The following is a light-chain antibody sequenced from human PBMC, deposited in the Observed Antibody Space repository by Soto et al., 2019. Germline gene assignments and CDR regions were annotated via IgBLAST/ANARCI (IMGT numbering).Light chain of an antibody. V-gene: IGLV1-44*01. CDR1: SSNIGINT. CDR3: AAWDDSLNGVL. CDR2: SNN. J-gene: IGLJ2*01. Sequence: QSVLTQPPSASGTPGQRVTISCSGSSSNIGINTVNWYQQLPGTAPKLLIYSNNQRPSGVTDRFSGSKSCTSASLAISGLQSEDEADYYCAAWDDSLNGVLFGGGTKLTVL.